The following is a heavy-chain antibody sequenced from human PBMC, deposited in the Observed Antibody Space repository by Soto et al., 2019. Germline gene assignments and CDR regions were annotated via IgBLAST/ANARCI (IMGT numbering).Heavy chain of an antibody. CDR2: MSYRGIT. J-gene: IGHJ4*02. D-gene: IGHD5-18*01. V-gene: IGHV4-39*01. CDR3: ALPKGYTYGRCYFSVDY. CDR1: GGSISSSSYY. Sequence: PSETLSLTCTVSGGSISSSSYYWGWIRQPPGKGLEWIGSMSYRGITYYNPSLRSRVTISVDTSKNQFSLKLRSVTAADTAVYYCALPKGYTYGRCYFSVDYWGQGTLVTVSS.